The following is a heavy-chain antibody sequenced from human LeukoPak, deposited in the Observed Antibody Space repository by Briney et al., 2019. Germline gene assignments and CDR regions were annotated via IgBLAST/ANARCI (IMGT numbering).Heavy chain of an antibody. J-gene: IGHJ4*02. V-gene: IGHV4-38-2*02. Sequence: SETLSLTCTVSGYSISSGYYWGWIRQPPGKGLEWIGSIYHSGSTYYNPSLKSRVTISVDTSKNQFSLKLSSVTAADTAVYYCARDRGTGTPAYWGQGTLVTVSS. D-gene: IGHD3-10*01. CDR3: ARDRGTGTPAY. CDR1: GYSISSGYY. CDR2: IYHSGST.